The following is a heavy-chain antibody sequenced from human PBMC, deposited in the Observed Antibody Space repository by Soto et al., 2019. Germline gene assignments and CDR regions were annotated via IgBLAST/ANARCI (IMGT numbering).Heavy chain of an antibody. CDR3: TTQTPLYYDYIWGSYRQPGAFDI. D-gene: IGHD3-16*02. CDR2: IKSKTDGGTT. Sequence: EVQLVESGGGLVKPGGSLRLSCAASGFTFSSAWMSWVRQAPGKGLEWVGRIKSKTDGGTTDYAAPVKGRFTISRDDSKNTLYLQMNSLKTEDTAVYYCTTQTPLYYDYIWGSYRQPGAFDIWGQGTMVTVSS. J-gene: IGHJ3*02. CDR1: GFTFSSAW. V-gene: IGHV3-15*01.